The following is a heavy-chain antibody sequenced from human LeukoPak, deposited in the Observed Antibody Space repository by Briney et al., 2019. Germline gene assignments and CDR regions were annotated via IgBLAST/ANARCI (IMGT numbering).Heavy chain of an antibody. CDR2: MNPNSGNT. CDR3: ARPILSYCSSTSCFYNPFDY. Sequence: GASVKVSCKASGYTFTDYDINWVRQATGQGLEWMGWMNPNSGNTGYTQKFQGRVTITRNTSISTAYMELSSLRSEDTAVYYCARPILSYCSSTSCFYNPFDYWGQGTLVTVSS. CDR1: GYTFTDYD. D-gene: IGHD2-2*01. V-gene: IGHV1-8*01. J-gene: IGHJ4*02.